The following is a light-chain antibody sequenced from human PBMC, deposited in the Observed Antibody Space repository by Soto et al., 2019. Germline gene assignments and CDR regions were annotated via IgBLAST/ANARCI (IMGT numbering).Light chain of an antibody. V-gene: IGLV2-23*02. J-gene: IGLJ2*01. Sequence: QSALTQPASVSGSPGQSITISCTGTSSDVGSYNLVSWYQQHPGEVPKLMIYEVTKRPSGVSNRFSGSKSGNTASLTVSGLQAEDDADYYCCSYAGSGTLILGGGTKLTVL. CDR3: CSYAGSGTLI. CDR1: SSDVGSYNL. CDR2: EVT.